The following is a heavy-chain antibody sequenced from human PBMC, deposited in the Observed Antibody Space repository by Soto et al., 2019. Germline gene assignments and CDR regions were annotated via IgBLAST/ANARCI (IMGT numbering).Heavy chain of an antibody. CDR2: ISYDGSNK. J-gene: IGHJ6*02. V-gene: IGHV3-30-3*01. CDR3: ASIQGGYSGYDPSSYYYYYGMDV. CDR1: GFTFSSYA. D-gene: IGHD5-12*01. Sequence: HPGGSLRLSCAASGFTFSSYAMHWVRQAPGKGLEWVAVISYDGSNKYYADSVKGRFTISRDNSKNTLYLQMNSLRAEDTAVYYCASIQGGYSGYDPSSYYYYYGMDVWGQGTTVTVSS.